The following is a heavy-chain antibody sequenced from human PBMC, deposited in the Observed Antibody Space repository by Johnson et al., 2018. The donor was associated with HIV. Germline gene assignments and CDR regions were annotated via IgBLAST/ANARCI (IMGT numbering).Heavy chain of an antibody. CDR3: ANQGFTMGVDI. J-gene: IGHJ3*02. D-gene: IGHD2-2*01. CDR1: GFTFSNYG. Sequence: QVQLVESGGGVVQPGGSLRLSCAASGFTFSNYGMHWVRQAPGKGLEWVAFIWYDGSNKYYADSVKGRFTISRDNSKNTLYLQMNSLRAEDTAVYYCANQGFTMGVDIWGQGTMVTVSS. CDR2: IWYDGSNK. V-gene: IGHV3-33*08.